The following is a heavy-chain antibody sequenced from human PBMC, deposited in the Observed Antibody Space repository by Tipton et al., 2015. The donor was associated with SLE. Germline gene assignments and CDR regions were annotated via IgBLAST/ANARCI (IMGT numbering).Heavy chain of an antibody. D-gene: IGHD2-15*01. J-gene: IGHJ4*02. CDR2: IYPGDSDT. V-gene: IGHV5-51*01. Sequence: VQLVQSGAEVKKPGESLKISCKGSGYIFTTYWIGWVRQMPGQGLEWMGIIYPGDSDTRYSPSFQVQVTISADKSISTAYLQWSSLKASDTAMYYCARRAYCSGGSCHFDYWGQGTLVTVSS. CDR1: GYIFTTYW. CDR3: ARRAYCSGGSCHFDY.